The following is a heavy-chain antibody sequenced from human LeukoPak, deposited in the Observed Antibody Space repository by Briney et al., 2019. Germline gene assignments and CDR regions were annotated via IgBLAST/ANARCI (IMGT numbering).Heavy chain of an antibody. CDR3: ARAGYDSSGYSTYYFDY. Sequence: PSETLSLTCTVSGGSINSGGYYWSWIRQHPGKGLEWIGYIYYSGNAYYNPSLKSRVTISVDTSMNQFSLKLSSVTAADTAVYYCARAGYDSSGYSTYYFDYWGQGTLVTVSS. V-gene: IGHV4-31*03. CDR1: GGSINSGGYY. D-gene: IGHD3-22*01. CDR2: IYYSGNA. J-gene: IGHJ4*02.